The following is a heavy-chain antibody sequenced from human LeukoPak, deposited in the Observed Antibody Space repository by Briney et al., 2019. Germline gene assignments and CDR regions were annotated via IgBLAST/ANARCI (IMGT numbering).Heavy chain of an antibody. J-gene: IGHJ4*02. CDR1: GFTFSSYA. CDR3: AKARSTVTTTGGGFDY. Sequence: GGSLRLSCVASGFTFSSYAMHWVRQAPGKGLEWVAVISYDGSNKYYADSVKGRFTISRDNSKNTLYLQMNSMRAEDTAVYYCAKARSTVTTTGGGFDYWGQGTLVTVSS. D-gene: IGHD4-17*01. V-gene: IGHV3-30*04. CDR2: ISYDGSNK.